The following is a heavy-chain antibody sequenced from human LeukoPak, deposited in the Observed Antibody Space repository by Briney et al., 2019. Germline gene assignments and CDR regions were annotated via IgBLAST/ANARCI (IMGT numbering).Heavy chain of an antibody. CDR2: INHSGST. CDR3: ANRERRYDSSGYYRVFDY. CDR1: GGSISSGGYY. V-gene: IGHV4-39*07. Sequence: SETLSLTCTVSGGSISSGGYYWSWIRQPPGKGLEWIGEINHSGSTNYNPSLKSRVTISVDTSKNQFSLKLSSVTAADTAVYYCANRERRYDSSGYYRVFDYWGQGTLVTVSS. J-gene: IGHJ4*02. D-gene: IGHD3-22*01.